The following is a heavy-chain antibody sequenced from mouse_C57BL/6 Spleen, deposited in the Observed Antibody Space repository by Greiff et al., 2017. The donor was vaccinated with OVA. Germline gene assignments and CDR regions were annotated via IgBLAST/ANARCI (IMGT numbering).Heavy chain of an antibody. CDR1: GYTFTSYW. CDR3: AREGYSNFYWYFDV. Sequence: QVQLQQPGTELVKPGASVKLSCKASGYTFTSYWMHWVKQRPGQGLEWIGNINPSNGGTNYNEKFKSKATLTVDKSSSTAYMQLSSLTSEDSAVYYCAREGYSNFYWYFDVWGTGTTVTVSS. CDR2: INPSNGGT. V-gene: IGHV1-53*01. D-gene: IGHD2-5*01. J-gene: IGHJ1*03.